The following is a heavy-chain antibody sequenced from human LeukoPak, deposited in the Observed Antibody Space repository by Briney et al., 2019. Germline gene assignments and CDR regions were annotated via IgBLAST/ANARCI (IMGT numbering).Heavy chain of an antibody. CDR2: IYPGGGST. J-gene: IGHJ4*02. V-gene: IGHV1-46*01. CDR3: ARDNDFDY. D-gene: IGHD2-8*01. CDR1: GYTFTSYY. Sequence: GASVKVSCKASGYTFTSYYIHWVRQAPGQGLEWMGIIYPGGGSTSYAQKFQGRVTMTRDMSTSTVYMELSSLRSENTAVYYCARDNDFDYWGQGTLVTVSS.